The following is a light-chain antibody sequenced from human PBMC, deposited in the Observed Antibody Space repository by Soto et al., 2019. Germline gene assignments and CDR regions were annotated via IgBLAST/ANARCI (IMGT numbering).Light chain of an antibody. J-gene: IGLJ2*01. Sequence: QSALTQPPSASGSPGQSVTISCTGTSSDVGGYNYVSWYQQHPGKAPKLMIYEVSKRPSGVPDRFSGSKSGNTASLTVSGLQAEDEADYYCSSNGGSHNVVFGRGTQLTVL. CDR1: SSDVGGYNY. V-gene: IGLV2-8*01. CDR3: SSNGGSHNVV. CDR2: EVS.